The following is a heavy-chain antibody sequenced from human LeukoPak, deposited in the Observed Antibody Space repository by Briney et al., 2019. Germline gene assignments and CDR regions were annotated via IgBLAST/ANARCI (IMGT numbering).Heavy chain of an antibody. D-gene: IGHD5-18*01. CDR1: GGSIGTYY. CDR3: ARAGYSYGTGYYFDY. Sequence: SSETLSLTCTVSGGSIGTYYWSWIRLPPGKGLEWIGYTYYTGATYYNPSLKSRVTISLDTSKNHFSLKLSSVTAADAAVYYCARAGYSYGTGYYFDYWGQGALVTVSS. V-gene: IGHV4-59*01. J-gene: IGHJ4*02. CDR2: TYYTGAT.